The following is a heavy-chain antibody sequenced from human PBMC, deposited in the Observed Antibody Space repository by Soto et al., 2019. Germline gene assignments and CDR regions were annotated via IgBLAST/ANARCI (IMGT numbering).Heavy chain of an antibody. CDR3: AKASSTYCSGGSCYGIDY. V-gene: IGHV3-43*01. J-gene: IGHJ4*02. D-gene: IGHD2-15*01. Sequence: DVQLVESGGVVVQPGGSLRLSCAASGFTFDDYTMHWVRQAPGKGLEWVSLISWDGGSTYYADSVKGRFTISRDNSKNSLYLQMNSLRTEDTALYYCAKASSTYCSGGSCYGIDYWGQGTLVTVSS. CDR2: ISWDGGST. CDR1: GFTFDDYT.